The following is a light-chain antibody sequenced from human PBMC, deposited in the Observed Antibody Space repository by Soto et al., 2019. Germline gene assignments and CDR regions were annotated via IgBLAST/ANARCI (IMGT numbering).Light chain of an antibody. J-gene: IGKJ1*01. CDR1: QSISYW. V-gene: IGKV1-5*03. Sequence: DIQMTQSPSTRSASVGDRVTITCRASQSISYWLAWYQQKPGKAPNLLIYKASSLESGVPSRFSGSGSGTEFTLTISSLQPYDFATYYCQQYNNYWTFGQGTKVEIK. CDR2: KAS. CDR3: QQYNNYWT.